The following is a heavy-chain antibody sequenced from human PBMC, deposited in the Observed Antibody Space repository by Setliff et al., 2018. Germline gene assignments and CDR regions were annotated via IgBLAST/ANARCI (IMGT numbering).Heavy chain of an antibody. D-gene: IGHD3-10*01. CDR1: GYTFLNYD. CDR2: MNAGNGNT. Sequence: ASVKVSCKASGYTFLNYDMHWVRQAPGQGLEWMGWMNAGNGNTEYSQKFKGRVTLSRDTSANIAYMELRSLTSEDTAVYYCARGRAHYYFSGSFMDYWGQGTLVTVSS. J-gene: IGHJ4*02. V-gene: IGHV1-3*01. CDR3: ARGRAHYYFSGSFMDY.